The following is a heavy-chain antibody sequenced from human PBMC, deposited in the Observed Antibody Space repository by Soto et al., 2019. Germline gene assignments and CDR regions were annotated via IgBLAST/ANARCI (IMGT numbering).Heavy chain of an antibody. CDR1: GGSISSGDYY. V-gene: IGHV4-30-4*01. CDR2: IYHSGSA. CDR3: ARVSGTTDAFDI. J-gene: IGHJ3*02. Sequence: QVQLQASGPGLVKPSQTLSLTCTVSGGSISSGDYYWSWIRQPPGKGLEWIGYIYHSGSAYYNPSLKSRVTISVDMSKNQFSLKLSSVTAADTAMYYCARVSGTTDAFDIWGQGTMVTVSS. D-gene: IGHD4-17*01.